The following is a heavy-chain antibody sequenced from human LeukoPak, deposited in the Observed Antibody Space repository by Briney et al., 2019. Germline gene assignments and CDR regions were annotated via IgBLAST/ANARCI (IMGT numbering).Heavy chain of an antibody. CDR1: GFTVSSNY. CDR3: AGGYSYGRGVDY. Sequence: GGSLRLSCAASGFTVSSNYMSWVRQAPGKGLEWVSVIYSGGSTYYADSVKGRFTISRDNAKNSLYLQMNSLRAEDTAVYYCAGGYSYGRGVDYWGQGTLVTVSS. J-gene: IGHJ4*02. D-gene: IGHD5-18*01. CDR2: IYSGGST. V-gene: IGHV3-53*03.